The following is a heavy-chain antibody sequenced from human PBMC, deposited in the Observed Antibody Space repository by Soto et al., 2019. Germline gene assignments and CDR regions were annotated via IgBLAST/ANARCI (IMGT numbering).Heavy chain of an antibody. V-gene: IGHV1-69*01. D-gene: IGHD2-2*01. J-gene: IGHJ6*02. CDR3: ARDAPYCSSTSCYEDYYYYGMDV. CDR2: IIPIFGTA. Sequence: VNVSCKASGGTFSSYAISWVRQAPGQGLEWMGGIIPIFGTANYAQKFQGRVTITADESTSTAYMELSSLRSEDTAVYYCARDAPYCSSTSCYEDYYYYGMDVWGQGTTVTVSS. CDR1: GGTFSSYA.